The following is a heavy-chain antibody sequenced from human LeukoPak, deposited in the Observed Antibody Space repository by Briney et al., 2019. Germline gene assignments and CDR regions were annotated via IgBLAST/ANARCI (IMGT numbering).Heavy chain of an antibody. CDR1: GYSISSGYY. CDR2: IYTSGST. D-gene: IGHD3-10*01. CDR3: ARDRGDQYYYYYMDV. J-gene: IGHJ6*03. Sequence: PSETLSLTCTVSGYSISSGYYWSWIRQPAGKGLAWIGRIYTSGSTNYNPSLKSRVTMSVDTSKNQFSLKLSSVTAADTAVYYCARDRGDQYYYYYMDVWGKGTTVTVSS. V-gene: IGHV4-4*07.